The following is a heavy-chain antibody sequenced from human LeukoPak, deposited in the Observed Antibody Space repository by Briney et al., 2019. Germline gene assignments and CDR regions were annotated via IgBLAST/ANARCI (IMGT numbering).Heavy chain of an antibody. CDR2: FDPEDGET. Sequence: ASVKVSCKVSGYTLTELSMHWVRQAPGKGLEWMGGFDPEDGETIYAQKFQGRVTMTRDTSTSTVYMELSSLRSEDTAVYYCARDKITMVRGVIPVFVYWGQGTLVTVSS. J-gene: IGHJ4*02. CDR3: ARDKITMVRGVIPVFVY. D-gene: IGHD3-10*01. V-gene: IGHV1-24*01. CDR1: GYTLTELS.